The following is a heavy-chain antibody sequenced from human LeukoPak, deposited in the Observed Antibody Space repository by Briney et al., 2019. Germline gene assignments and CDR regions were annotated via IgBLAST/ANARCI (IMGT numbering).Heavy chain of an antibody. CDR1: GGSISSSYYY. CDR3: ARRHYYYGMDV. V-gene: IGHV4-39*01. Sequence: SSETLSLTCTVSGGSISSSYYYWGWIRQPPGKGLEWIGSIYYSGSTYYNPSLKSRVTISVDTSKNQFSLKLSSVTAADTAVYYCARRHYYYGMDVWGQGTTVTVSS. J-gene: IGHJ6*02. CDR2: IYYSGST.